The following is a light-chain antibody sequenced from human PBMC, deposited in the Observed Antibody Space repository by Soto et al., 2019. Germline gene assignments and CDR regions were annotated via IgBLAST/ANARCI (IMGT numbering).Light chain of an antibody. J-gene: IGLJ3*02. CDR1: SSDVGAYHY. V-gene: IGLV2-8*01. Sequence: QSALTQPPSASGSPGQSVTISCTGTSSDVGAYHYVSWYQQHAGKAPKLVIYEVTKRPSGVPDRFSGSKSANTASLTVSGLQSEDEADYCCSSFASSNTWVFGGGTKATVL. CDR2: EVT. CDR3: SSFASSNTWV.